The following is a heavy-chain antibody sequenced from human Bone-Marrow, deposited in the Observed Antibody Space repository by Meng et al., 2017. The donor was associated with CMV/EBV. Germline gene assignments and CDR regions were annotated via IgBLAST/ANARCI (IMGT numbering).Heavy chain of an antibody. J-gene: IGHJ4*02. CDR1: GGSFSGYY. CDR3: ARGYSYGYTGIDY. CDR2: ISHSGST. D-gene: IGHD5-18*01. V-gene: IGHV4-34*01. Sequence: GSLRLSCAVYGGSFSGYYWSWIRQPPGKGLEWIGEISHSGSTNYNPSLKSRVTISVDTSKNQFSLKLSSVTAADTAVYYCARGYSYGYTGIDYWGQGTLVTVSS.